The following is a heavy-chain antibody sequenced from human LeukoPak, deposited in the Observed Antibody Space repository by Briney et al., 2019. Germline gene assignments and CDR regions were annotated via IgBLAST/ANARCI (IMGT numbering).Heavy chain of an antibody. Sequence: PGGSLRLSCAASGFAFSSNWMSWVRQAPGKGLEWVANIKQDGSEKYYVDSVKGRFTISRDNAKNSLYLQMNSLRAEDTAVYYCASGYRHITMVRGVIIVSHYWGQGTLVTVSS. V-gene: IGHV3-7*01. CDR2: IKQDGSEK. D-gene: IGHD3-10*01. J-gene: IGHJ4*02. CDR3: ASGYRHITMVRGVIIVSHY. CDR1: GFAFSSNW.